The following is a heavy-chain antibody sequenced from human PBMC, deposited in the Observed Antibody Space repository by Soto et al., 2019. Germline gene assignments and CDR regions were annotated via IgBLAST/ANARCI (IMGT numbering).Heavy chain of an antibody. J-gene: IGHJ3*02. V-gene: IGHV3-48*03. Sequence: EVQLVESGGGLVQPGGSLRLSCAASGFSFSTSEMNWVRQAPGKGLELISYISKSSVTTHYADSVKGRFTISRDNANNSLFLEMNSLRVEDTALYYCAPRKFGSFNIAAFEIWGQGTMVTVSS. CDR2: ISKSSVTT. CDR3: APRKFGSFNIAAFEI. D-gene: IGHD3-16*01. CDR1: GFSFSTSE.